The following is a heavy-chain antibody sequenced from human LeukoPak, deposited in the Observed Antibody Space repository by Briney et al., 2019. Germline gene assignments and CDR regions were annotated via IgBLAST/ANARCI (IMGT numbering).Heavy chain of an antibody. CDR3: ARSGGAAIPYGWDV. V-gene: IGHV3-74*01. J-gene: IGHJ6*02. CDR1: GFTFSSYW. CDR2: INSEGSSI. Sequence: GGSLRLSCAASGFTFSSYWMHWVRRAPGKGLVWVSRINSEGSSINYADSVKGRFTISRDNAKNTLYLQMDSLRAEDTAVYYCARSGGAAIPYGWDVWGQGTTVTVSS. D-gene: IGHD3-10*01.